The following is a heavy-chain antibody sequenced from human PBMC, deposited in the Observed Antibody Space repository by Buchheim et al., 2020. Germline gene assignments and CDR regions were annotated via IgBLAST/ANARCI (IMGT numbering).Heavy chain of an antibody. CDR3: VRDRSAYDWGY. CDR2: ISTCVSDV. V-gene: IGHV3-48*03. J-gene: IGHJ4*01. CDR1: GFTFTTYE. D-gene: IGHD5-12*01. Sequence: EVHLVESGGGSVQPGGSLRLSCAASGFTFTTYEMNWVRQAPGKGLEWVSYISTCVSDVYYSDSAQARFTISRDNAQHSLYLPMNSLRAEDTAVYYCVRDRSAYDWGYWGHGTL.